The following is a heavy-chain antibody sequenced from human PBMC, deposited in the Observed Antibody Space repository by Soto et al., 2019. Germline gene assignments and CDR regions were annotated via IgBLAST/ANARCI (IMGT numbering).Heavy chain of an antibody. CDR1: GGSFSGYY. J-gene: IGHJ6*02. CDR3: ARVSGIYYFGMNV. Sequence: SETLSLTCAVYGGSFSGYYWSWIRQPPGKGLEWIGEINHSGSTNYNPSLKSRVTISVDTSKNQFSLKLSSVTAADTAVYYCARVSGIYYFGMNVWVQGTTVT. CDR2: INHSGST. D-gene: IGHD3-10*01. V-gene: IGHV4-34*01.